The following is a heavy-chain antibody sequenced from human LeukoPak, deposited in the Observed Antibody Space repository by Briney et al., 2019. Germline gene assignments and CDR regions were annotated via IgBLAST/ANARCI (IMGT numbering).Heavy chain of an antibody. Sequence: GGSLRLSCAASGFTFTTYAMGWVRQSPGKGLEWVSSISGGGGGTYYAEFVKGRFTISRDNSKNTLYLQMNSLRAEDTAEYYCARDRDCSSTTCFYYYYYGMDVWGQGTTVTVSS. J-gene: IGHJ6*02. CDR3: ARDRDCSSTTCFYYYYYGMDV. V-gene: IGHV3-23*01. D-gene: IGHD2-2*01. CDR1: GFTFTTYA. CDR2: ISGGGGGT.